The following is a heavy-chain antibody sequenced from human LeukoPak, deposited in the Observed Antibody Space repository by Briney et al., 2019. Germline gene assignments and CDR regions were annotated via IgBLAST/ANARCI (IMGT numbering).Heavy chain of an antibody. CDR2: IYTRGST. J-gene: IGHJ4*02. CDR1: GGSISSYY. D-gene: IGHD3-22*01. V-gene: IGHV4-4*07. CDR3: ARGGLGVNYYDSSGYYYFDY. Sequence: SETLSLACTVSGGSISSYYWSWIRQPAGKGLEWIGRIYTRGSTNYNPSLKSRVTMSVDTSKNQFSLKLSSVTAADTAVYYCARGGLGVNYYDSSGYYYFDYWGQGTLVTVSS.